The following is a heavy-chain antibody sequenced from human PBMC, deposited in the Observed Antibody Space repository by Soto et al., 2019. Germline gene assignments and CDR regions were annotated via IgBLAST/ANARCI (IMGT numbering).Heavy chain of an antibody. V-gene: IGHV1-46*01. CDR3: ARPANVCGGNCYFQDYFDY. J-gene: IGHJ4*02. Sequence: ASVKVSCKASGYTFTSYYMHWVRQAPGQGLEWMGIINPSGGSTSYAQKFQGRVTMTRDTSTSTVYMELSSLRSEETAVYYCARPANVCGGNCYFQDYFDYWGQGTLVTVSS. CDR2: INPSGGST. CDR1: GYTFTSYY. D-gene: IGHD2-15*01.